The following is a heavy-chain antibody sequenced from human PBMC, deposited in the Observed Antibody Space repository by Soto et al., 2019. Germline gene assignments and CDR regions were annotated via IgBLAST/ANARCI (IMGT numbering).Heavy chain of an antibody. CDR2: MFYSGLT. CDR1: GCSVTSSDYY. V-gene: IGHV4-39*01. CDR3: APLSVSLSGPYGIHV. Sequence: SETLSLTCSVSGCSVTSSDYYWAWIRQPPGKGLEWIGSMFYSGLTYYNPSLKSRVTLSVDTSKNQFSVRLNSVTAADTAVYYCAPLSVSLSGPYGIHVWGQGTTVTVSS. D-gene: IGHD2-15*01. J-gene: IGHJ6*02.